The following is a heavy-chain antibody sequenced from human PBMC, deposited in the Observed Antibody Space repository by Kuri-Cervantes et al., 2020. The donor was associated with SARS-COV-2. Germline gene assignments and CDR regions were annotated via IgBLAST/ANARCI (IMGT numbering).Heavy chain of an antibody. CDR3: ARTYYDILTGYCPFDY. CDR1: GFTFSSYS. CDR2: ISSSSSTI. Sequence: GESLKISCAASGFTFSSYSMNWVRQVPGKGLEWVSYISSSSSTIYYADSVKGRFTISRDNAKNSLYLQMNSLRDEDTAVYYCARTYYDILTGYCPFDYWGQGTLVTVSS. D-gene: IGHD3-9*01. J-gene: IGHJ4*02. V-gene: IGHV3-48*02.